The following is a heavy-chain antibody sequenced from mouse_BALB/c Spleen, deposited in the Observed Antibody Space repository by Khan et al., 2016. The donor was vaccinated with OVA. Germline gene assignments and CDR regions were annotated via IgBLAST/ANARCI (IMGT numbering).Heavy chain of an antibody. D-gene: IGHD2-1*01. CDR1: GYTFTSYY. CDR2: INPSNGGT. V-gene: IGHV1S81*02. CDR3: TRSGYGTLAY. Sequence: QMQLEESGAELVKPGASVRLSCKASGYTFTSYYLYWVKQRPGQGLEWIGDINPSNGGTNFNEKFKSKATLTVDKSSSTAYMQLSSLTSEDSAVYYCTRSGYGTLAYWGQGTLVTVSA. J-gene: IGHJ3*01.